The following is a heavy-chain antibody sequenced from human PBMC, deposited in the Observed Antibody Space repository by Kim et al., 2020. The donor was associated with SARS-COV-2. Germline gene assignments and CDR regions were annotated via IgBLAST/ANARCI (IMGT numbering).Heavy chain of an antibody. CDR3: AGRGMGWELRAGEDY. Sequence: SETLSLTCTVSGGSISSSSCYWGWIRPAPGKGRNGIGCFYWSRNTNYNPSRRSRVSISASTSQNQFYLKLISASAADPAEYYRAGRGMGWELRAGEDY. V-gene: IGHV4-39*01. CDR1: GGSISSSSCY. CDR2: FYWSRNT. J-gene: IGHJ4*01. D-gene: IGHD1-26*01.